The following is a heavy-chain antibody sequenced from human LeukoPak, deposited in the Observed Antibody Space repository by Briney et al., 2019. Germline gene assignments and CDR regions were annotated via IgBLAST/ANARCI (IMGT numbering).Heavy chain of an antibody. CDR2: MNPNSGNT. CDR3: ARDPSNTSGWKTWFDT. Sequence: ASVKVSCKASGYTFTSYDINWVRQATGQGLEWMGWMNPNSGNTGYAQKFQGRVTITRNTSISTAYMELSSLRSDDTAFYYCARDPSNTSGWKTWFDTWGQGTLVTVSS. D-gene: IGHD6-19*01. J-gene: IGHJ5*02. CDR1: GYTFTSYD. V-gene: IGHV1-8*03.